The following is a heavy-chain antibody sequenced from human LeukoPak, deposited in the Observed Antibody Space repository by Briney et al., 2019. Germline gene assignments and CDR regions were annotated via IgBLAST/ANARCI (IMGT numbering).Heavy chain of an antibody. CDR2: ISNNGGYT. CDR1: GFTFSSSA. V-gene: IGHV3-23*01. CDR3: TRVGYIDEGIDY. Sequence: GGSLSLSCAASGFTFSSSAMSWVRQAPGKGLEWVSAISNNGGYTYYADSVQGRFTISRDNSKSTLCLQMNSLRAEDTAIYYCTRVGYIDEGIDYWGQGTLVTVSS. J-gene: IGHJ4*02. D-gene: IGHD5-24*01.